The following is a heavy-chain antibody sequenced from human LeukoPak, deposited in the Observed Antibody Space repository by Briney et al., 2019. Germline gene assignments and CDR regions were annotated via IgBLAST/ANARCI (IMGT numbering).Heavy chain of an antibody. J-gene: IGHJ4*02. CDR3: AKDQDYGDYVVLGY. CDR2: ISDRGGST. Sequence: GGSLRLSCAASGFTFNSYAMSWVRQAPGKGLEWVSTISDRGGSTYYADSVKGRFTISRDNSKNTLYLQMNSLRAEDTAVYYCAKDQDYGDYVVLGYWGQGTLVSVSS. V-gene: IGHV3-23*01. D-gene: IGHD4-17*01. CDR1: GFTFNSYA.